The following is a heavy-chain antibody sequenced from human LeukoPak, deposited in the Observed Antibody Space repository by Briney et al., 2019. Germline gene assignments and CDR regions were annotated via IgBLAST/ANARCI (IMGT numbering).Heavy chain of an antibody. CDR1: GGSISSYY. Sequence: PSETLSLTCTVSGGSISSYYWSWIRQPPGKGLEWIGYIYYSGSTNYNPSLKSRVTISVDTSKNQFSLKLSSVTAADTAVYYCARDSKHYYGSGTYSGGFDYWGQGTLVTVSS. CDR3: ARDSKHYYGSGTYSGGFDY. V-gene: IGHV4-59*01. J-gene: IGHJ4*02. D-gene: IGHD3-10*01. CDR2: IYYSGST.